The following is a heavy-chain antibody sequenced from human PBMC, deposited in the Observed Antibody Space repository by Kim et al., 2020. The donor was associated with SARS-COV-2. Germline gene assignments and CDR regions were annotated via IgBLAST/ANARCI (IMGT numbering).Heavy chain of an antibody. Sequence: SETLSLTCTVSGGSISSGGYYWSWIRQHPGKGLEWIGYIYYSGSTYYNPSLKSRVTISVDTSKNQFSLKLSSVTAADTALYYCARAVGRGWYPVPNWFDPWGQGTLVTVSS. CDR3: ARAVGRGWYPVPNWFDP. J-gene: IGHJ5*02. CDR2: IYYSGST. CDR1: GGSISSGGYY. V-gene: IGHV4-31*03. D-gene: IGHD6-19*01.